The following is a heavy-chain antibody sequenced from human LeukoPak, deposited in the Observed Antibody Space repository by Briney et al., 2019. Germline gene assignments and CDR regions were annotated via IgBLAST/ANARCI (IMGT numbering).Heavy chain of an antibody. V-gene: IGHV4-39*02. J-gene: IGHJ6*02. Sequence: PSETLSLTCTVSGGSISSNNYYWGWIRQPPGKGLEWIGSIYYSGRTYYKSSLEGRVTISVDTSKSQFSLKLSSVTAADTAVYYCAREYSSGWPADYYYGMDVWGQGTTVTVSS. CDR1: GGSISSNNYY. D-gene: IGHD6-19*01. CDR3: AREYSSGWPADYYYGMDV. CDR2: IYYSGRT.